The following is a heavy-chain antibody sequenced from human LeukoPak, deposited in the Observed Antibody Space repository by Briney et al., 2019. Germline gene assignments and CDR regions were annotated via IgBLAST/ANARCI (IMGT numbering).Heavy chain of an antibody. V-gene: IGHV4-4*09. J-gene: IGHJ2*01. CDR3: ARRAYYDSSGYYPASGYFDL. CDR1: GGSIFSYY. D-gene: IGHD3-22*01. Sequence: SETLSLTRTVSGGSIFSYYFNWIRQPPGKGLDWIGYIYSNGITSYNPSLRSRSTISIATSRNQFSLRLTSVTAADTATYYCARRAYYDSSGYYPASGYFDLWGRGTLVTVSS. CDR2: IYSNGIT.